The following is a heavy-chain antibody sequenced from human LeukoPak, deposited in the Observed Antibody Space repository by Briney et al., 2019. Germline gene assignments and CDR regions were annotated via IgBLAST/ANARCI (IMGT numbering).Heavy chain of an antibody. CDR3: ARRLTYYDILTGYTNAAVDY. CDR2: INHSGST. D-gene: IGHD3-9*01. CDR1: GGSFSGYY. V-gene: IGHV4-34*01. Sequence: SETLSLTCAVYGGSFSGYYWSWIRQPPGKGLEWIGEINHSGSTNYNPSLKSRVTISVDTSKNQFSLKLSSVTAADTAVYYCARRLTYYDILTGYTNAAVDYWGQGTLVTVSS. J-gene: IGHJ4*02.